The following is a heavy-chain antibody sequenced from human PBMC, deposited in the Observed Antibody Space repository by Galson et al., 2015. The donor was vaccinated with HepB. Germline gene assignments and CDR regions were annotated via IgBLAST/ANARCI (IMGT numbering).Heavy chain of an antibody. J-gene: IGHJ4*02. CDR3: AKAGQYCGGDCYSDFDY. V-gene: IGHV3-23*01. CDR2: ISGSGGST. CDR1: GFTFSSYA. D-gene: IGHD2-21*02. Sequence: SLRLSCAASGFTFSSYAMSWVRQAPGKGLEWVSAISGSGGSTYYADSVKGRFTISRDNSKNTLYLQMNSLRAEDTAVYYCAKAGQYCGGDCYSDFDYWGQGTLVTVSS.